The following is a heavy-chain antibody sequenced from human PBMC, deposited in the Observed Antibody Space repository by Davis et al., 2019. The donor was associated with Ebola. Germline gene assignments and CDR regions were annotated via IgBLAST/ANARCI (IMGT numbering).Heavy chain of an antibody. J-gene: IGHJ4*02. CDR1: AGTFSSYA. Sequence: SVKVSCKASAGTFSSYAISWVRQAPGQGLEWMGRIIPILGIANYAQKFQGRVTITADNSTSTAYMELSSLRTEDTAVYYCARGWDSSSSDYWGQGTLVTVSS. CDR2: IIPILGIA. CDR3: ARGWDSSSSDY. D-gene: IGHD6-6*01. V-gene: IGHV1-69*04.